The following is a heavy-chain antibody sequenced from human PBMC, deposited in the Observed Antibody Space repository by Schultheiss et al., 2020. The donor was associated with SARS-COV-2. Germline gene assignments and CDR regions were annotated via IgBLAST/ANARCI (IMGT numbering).Heavy chain of an antibody. D-gene: IGHD6-13*01. Sequence: SETLSLTCAVSGGSISSSNWWSWVRQPPGKGLEWIGEIYHSGSTNYNPSLKSRVTISVDTSKNQFSLKLSSVTAAVTAVYYCARAKRAAGKGGWFDPWGQGTLVTVSS. CDR3: ARAKRAAGKGGWFDP. J-gene: IGHJ5*02. CDR1: GGSISSSNW. V-gene: IGHV4-4*02. CDR2: IYHSGST.